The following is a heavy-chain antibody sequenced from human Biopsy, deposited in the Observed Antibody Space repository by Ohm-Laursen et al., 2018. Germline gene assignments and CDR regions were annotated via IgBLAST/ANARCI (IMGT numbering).Heavy chain of an antibody. CDR1: GGSISSETNY. J-gene: IGHJ5*02. CDR3: ARHPTGFWFDP. Sequence: GTLSLTCTVSGGSISSETNYWGWIRQPPGKGLEWIGSIFYGGITYYNPSLKSRVTISVDTSKNQFSLSLSSVTGADTAVYYCARHPTGFWFDPWGQGTLVTVSS. V-gene: IGHV4-39*01. CDR2: IFYGGIT.